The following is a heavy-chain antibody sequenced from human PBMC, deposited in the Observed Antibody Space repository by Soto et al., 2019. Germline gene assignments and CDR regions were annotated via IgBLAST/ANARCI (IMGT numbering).Heavy chain of an antibody. J-gene: IGHJ4*02. CDR3: ARHKDTSSRYLLPDN. CDR2: IYYRGNT. V-gene: IGHV4-39*01. Sequence: QLQLQESGPGLVKPSETLSLTCTVSGGSISSGSYYWGWIRQSPGKGLEGIGCIYYRGNTYYNPSLKRRATITVDTSKHQFSLKMSSVTATDTAVYYCARHKDTSSRYLLPDNWGQGTLVTVSS. D-gene: IGHD6-13*01. CDR1: GGSISSGSYY.